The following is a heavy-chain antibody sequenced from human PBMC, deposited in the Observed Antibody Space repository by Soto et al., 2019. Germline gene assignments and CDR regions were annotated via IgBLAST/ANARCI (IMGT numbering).Heavy chain of an antibody. CDR2: IYSGGIT. CDR1: GFTCSSNY. CDR3: ARGGQAVAGTGVDY. Sequence: GSLRLSCAASGFTCSSNYMSWVRQAPGKGLEWVSVIYSGGITYYADSLKGRFTISRDNSKNTLYLQMNSLRAEGTAVYYCARGGQAVAGTGVDYWGQGTLVTVSS. V-gene: IGHV3-53*01. J-gene: IGHJ4*02. D-gene: IGHD6-19*01.